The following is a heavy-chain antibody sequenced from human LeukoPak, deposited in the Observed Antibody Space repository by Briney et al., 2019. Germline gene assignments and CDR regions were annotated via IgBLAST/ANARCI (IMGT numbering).Heavy chain of an antibody. CDR3: TTEAPMITFGGVIVIPHYYFDY. D-gene: IGHD3-16*02. CDR2: IKSKTDGGTT. V-gene: IGHV3-15*01. Sequence: GGSLRLSCSASGFTFTSHVMHWVRQAPGKGLEWVGRIKSKTDGGTTDYAAPVKGRFTISRDDSKNTLYLQMNSLKTEDTAVYYCTTEAPMITFGGVIVIPHYYFDYWGQGTLVTVSS. CDR1: GFTFTSHV. J-gene: IGHJ4*02.